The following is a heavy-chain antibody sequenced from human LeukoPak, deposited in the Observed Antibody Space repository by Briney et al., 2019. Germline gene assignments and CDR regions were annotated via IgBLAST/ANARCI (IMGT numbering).Heavy chain of an antibody. J-gene: IGHJ4*02. CDR3: AKGHSSGWYSVCAGY. D-gene: IGHD6-19*01. CDR2: ISSSSSYI. Sequence: GGSLRLSCAASGFTFSNYWMNWVRQAPGKGLEWVSSISSSSSYIYYTDSVKGRFTISRDNAKNSLYLQMNSLRAEDTAVYYCAKGHSSGWYSVCAGYWGQGTLVTVSS. V-gene: IGHV3-21*04. CDR1: GFTFSNYW.